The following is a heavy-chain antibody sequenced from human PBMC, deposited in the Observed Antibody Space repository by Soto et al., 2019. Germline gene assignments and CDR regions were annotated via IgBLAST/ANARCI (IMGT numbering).Heavy chain of an antibody. CDR2: ISSSSSYI. Sequence: EVQLVESGGGLVKPGGSLRLSCAASGFTFSSYSMNWVRQAPGKGLEWVSSISSSSSYIYYADSVKGRFTISRDNAKNSLYLQMNSLRAEDTAVYYCEIERPYGDYDYYYYYMDVWGKGTTVTVSS. CDR1: GFTFSSYS. CDR3: EIERPYGDYDYYYYYMDV. D-gene: IGHD4-17*01. J-gene: IGHJ6*03. V-gene: IGHV3-21*01.